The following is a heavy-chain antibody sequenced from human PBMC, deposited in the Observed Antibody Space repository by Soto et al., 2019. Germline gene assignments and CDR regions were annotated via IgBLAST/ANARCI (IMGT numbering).Heavy chain of an antibody. CDR3: ARDPYYYGSGSYPDY. CDR1: GYTFTSYG. Sequence: ASVKVSCKASGYTFTSYGISWVRPAPGQGLEWMGWISAYNGNTNYAQKLQGRVTMTTDTSTSTAYMELRSLRSDDTAVYYCARDPYYYGSGSYPDYWGQGTLVTVSS. J-gene: IGHJ4*02. D-gene: IGHD3-10*01. CDR2: ISAYNGNT. V-gene: IGHV1-18*01.